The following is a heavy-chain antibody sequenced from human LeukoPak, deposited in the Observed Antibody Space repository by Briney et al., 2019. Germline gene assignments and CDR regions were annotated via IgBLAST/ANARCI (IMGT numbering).Heavy chain of an antibody. Sequence: PGGSLRLSCAASGFAFSNYAMSWVRQAPGKGLEWVSSFSGSDGSTYYADSVKGRFTISGDDSKNTLYLQINSLRAEDTALYYCAKDWDSNYPNSPSLDYWGQGTLVTVSS. CDR2: FSGSDGST. CDR3: AKDWDSNYPNSPSLDY. V-gene: IGHV3-23*01. D-gene: IGHD4-4*01. J-gene: IGHJ4*02. CDR1: GFAFSNYA.